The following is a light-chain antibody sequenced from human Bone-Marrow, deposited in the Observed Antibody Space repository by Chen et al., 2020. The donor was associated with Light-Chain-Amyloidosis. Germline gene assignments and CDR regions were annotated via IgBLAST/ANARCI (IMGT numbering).Light chain of an antibody. CDR3: QQYYSTPGLT. Sequence: DIVMTQSPDSLAVSLVERATINCKSSQSVLYSSNNKNYLAWYQQKPGQPPKLLIYWASTRESGVPDRFSGSGSGTDFTLTISSLQAEDVAVYYCQQYYSTPGLTFGGGTKVEIK. J-gene: IGKJ4*01. CDR1: QSVLYSSNNKNY. CDR2: WAS. V-gene: IGKV4-1*01.